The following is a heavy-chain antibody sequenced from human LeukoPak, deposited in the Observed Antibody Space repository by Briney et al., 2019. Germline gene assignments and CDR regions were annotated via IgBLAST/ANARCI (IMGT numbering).Heavy chain of an antibody. CDR3: ARAPRNWGFDY. D-gene: IGHD7-27*01. CDR1: GGSVSSGSFH. Sequence: SATLSLTCTVSGGSVSSGSFHWSWIRQPPGKGLEWIGYIYYSGSTDYNPSLKSRVTISVDTSRNQFSLTLSSVTAADTAVYYCARAPRNWGFDYWGQGTLVTVSS. CDR2: IYYSGST. J-gene: IGHJ4*02. V-gene: IGHV4-61*01.